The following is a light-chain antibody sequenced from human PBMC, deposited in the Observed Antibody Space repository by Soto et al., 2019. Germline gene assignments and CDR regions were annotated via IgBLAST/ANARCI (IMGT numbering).Light chain of an antibody. J-gene: IGLJ1*01. CDR1: SSDVGGYNY. CDR3: SSYTSSSTLV. CDR2: DVS. V-gene: IGLV2-14*01. Sequence: QSALTQPASVSGSPGQSITISCTGTSSDVGGYNYVSWYQQHPGKASKLMIYDVSNRPSGVSNRFSGSKSGNTASLTISGLQAEDEADYSCSSYTSSSTLVFGTGTKVTVL.